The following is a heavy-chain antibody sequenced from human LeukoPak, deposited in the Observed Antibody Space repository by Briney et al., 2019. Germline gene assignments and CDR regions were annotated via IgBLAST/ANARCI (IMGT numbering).Heavy chain of an antibody. D-gene: IGHD5-18*01. V-gene: IGHV4-39*07. Sequence: PSETLSLTCTVSGGSISSSSYYWGWIRQPLGKGLEWIGSIYYSGSTYYNPSLKSRVTISVDTSENQFSLKLSSVTAADTAVYYCARVGSYGLYYYYYMDVWGKGTTVTVSS. CDR3: ARVGSYGLYYYYYMDV. J-gene: IGHJ6*03. CDR1: GGSISSSSYY. CDR2: IYYSGST.